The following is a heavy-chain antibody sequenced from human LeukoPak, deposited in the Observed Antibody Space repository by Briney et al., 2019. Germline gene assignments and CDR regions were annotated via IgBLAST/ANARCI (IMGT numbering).Heavy chain of an antibody. CDR3: ARQVPGRDAFDI. Sequence: SETLSLTCTVSGGSISSYYWSWIRQPPGKGLEWIGNIYYSGSTNYNPSLKSRVTISVDTSKNQFSLKVSSVTAADTAVYYCARQVPGRDAFDIWGQGTMVTVSS. D-gene: IGHD2-2*01. CDR1: GGSISSYY. CDR2: IYYSGST. J-gene: IGHJ3*02. V-gene: IGHV4-59*08.